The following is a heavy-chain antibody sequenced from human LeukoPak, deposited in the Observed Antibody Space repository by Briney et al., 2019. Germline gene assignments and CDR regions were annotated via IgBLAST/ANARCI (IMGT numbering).Heavy chain of an antibody. V-gene: IGHV1-24*01. CDR1: GYSLTDFS. D-gene: IGHD5-12*01. J-gene: IGHJ4*02. CDR3: ATGPVDIVATIASRY. CDR2: LDPEDGVT. Sequence: AASVKVSCKISGYSLTDFSMHWVRQAPAKALELVGGLDPEDGVTIYAQKFQGRVTITEDTSTDTAYMELSSLRSEDPAVYYCATGPVDIVATIASRYWGQGTLVTVSS.